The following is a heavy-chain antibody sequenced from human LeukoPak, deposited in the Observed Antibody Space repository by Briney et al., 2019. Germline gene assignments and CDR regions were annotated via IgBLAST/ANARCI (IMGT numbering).Heavy chain of an antibody. D-gene: IGHD4-17*01. J-gene: IGHJ6*02. Sequence: ASVKVSCKVSGYTLAELSMHWVRQAPGKGLEWMEGFDPEDGETIYAQKFQGRVTMTEDTSTDTAYMELSSLRSEDTAVYYCATENPTVTMMGMDVWGQGTTVTVSS. CDR3: ATENPTVTMMGMDV. V-gene: IGHV1-24*01. CDR2: FDPEDGET. CDR1: GYTLAELS.